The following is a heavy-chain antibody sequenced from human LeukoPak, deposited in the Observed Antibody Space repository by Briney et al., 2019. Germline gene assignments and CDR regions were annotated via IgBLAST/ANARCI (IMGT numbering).Heavy chain of an antibody. CDR2: IIPILGIA. CDR1: GYTFTSYG. D-gene: IGHD2-2*01. CDR3: AAQHPPEKY. Sequence: GASVKVSCKASGYTFTSYGISWVRQAPGQRLEWMGRIIPILGIANYAQKFQGRVTITADKSTSTAYMELSSLRSEDTAVYYCAAQHPPEKYWGQGTLVTVSS. J-gene: IGHJ4*02. V-gene: IGHV1-69*04.